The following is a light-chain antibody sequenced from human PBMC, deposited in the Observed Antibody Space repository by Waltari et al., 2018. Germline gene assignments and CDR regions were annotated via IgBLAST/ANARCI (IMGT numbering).Light chain of an antibody. J-gene: IGLJ3*02. V-gene: IGLV2-23*02. CDR2: DVT. CDR1: SSDVGTYNL. CDR3: CSYVGSSTLM. Sequence: QSALTQPASVSGSPGQSITIPCTGSSSDVGTYNLVSWYQQQPGKVPKLLIYDVTKRPSGVSNRFSGSESGNTASLTISGLQAEDEADYYCCSYVGSSTLMFGGGTKLTVL.